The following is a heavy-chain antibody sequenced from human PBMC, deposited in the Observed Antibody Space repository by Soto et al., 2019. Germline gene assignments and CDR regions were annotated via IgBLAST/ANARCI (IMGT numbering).Heavy chain of an antibody. CDR1: GFTFSSYG. V-gene: IGHV3-30*18. Sequence: GGSLRLSCAASGFTFSSYGMHWVRQAPGKGLEWVAVISYDGSNKYYADSVKGRFTISRDNSKNTLYLQMNSLRAEDTAVYYCAKDPLGSGWFTFDPWGQGTLVTVSS. D-gene: IGHD6-19*01. CDR2: ISYDGSNK. CDR3: AKDPLGSGWFTFDP. J-gene: IGHJ5*02.